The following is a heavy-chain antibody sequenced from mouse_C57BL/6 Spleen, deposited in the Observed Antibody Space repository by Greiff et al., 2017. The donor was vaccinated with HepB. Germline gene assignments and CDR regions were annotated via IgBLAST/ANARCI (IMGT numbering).Heavy chain of an antibody. CDR3: ARDWEGRDAMDY. D-gene: IGHD4-1*01. J-gene: IGHJ4*01. Sequence: EVQLQQSGPGLVKPSQSLSLTCSVTGYSITSGYYWNWIRQFPGNKLEWMGYISYDGSNNYNPSLKNRISITRDTSKNQFFLKLNSVTTEDTATYYCARDWEGRDAMDYWGQGTSVTVSS. V-gene: IGHV3-6*01. CDR1: GYSITSGYY. CDR2: ISYDGSN.